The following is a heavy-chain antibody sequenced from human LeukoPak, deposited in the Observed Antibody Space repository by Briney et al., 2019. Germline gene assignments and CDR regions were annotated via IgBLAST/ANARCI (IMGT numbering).Heavy chain of an antibody. Sequence: KPSETLSLTCTVSGGSISSSNYSWGWIRQPPGKGLEWIGSIYYSGTTYYNPSLKSRVTMSVDTSKNQFSLKLSSVTAADTAVYYCARRYCNSNNCYFDYWGQGTLATVSS. CDR2: IYYSGTT. D-gene: IGHD2/OR15-2a*01. CDR3: ARRYCNSNNCYFDY. V-gene: IGHV4-39*07. CDR1: GGSISSSNYS. J-gene: IGHJ4*02.